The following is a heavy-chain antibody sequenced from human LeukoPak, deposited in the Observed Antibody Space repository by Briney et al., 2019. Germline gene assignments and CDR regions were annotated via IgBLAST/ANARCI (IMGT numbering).Heavy chain of an antibody. J-gene: IGHJ4*02. CDR2: IKEDGSDK. V-gene: IGHV3-7*01. CDR1: GFTFRNYW. Sequence: GGSLRLSCTASGFTFRNYWMSWVRQAPGKGLECVAYIKEDGSDKNYVDSVKGRFTISRDNAKSSLYLQMNSQRVEDTAVYYCVRGTRSNSFWGQGTQVTVSS. D-gene: IGHD6-6*01. CDR3: VRGTRSNSF.